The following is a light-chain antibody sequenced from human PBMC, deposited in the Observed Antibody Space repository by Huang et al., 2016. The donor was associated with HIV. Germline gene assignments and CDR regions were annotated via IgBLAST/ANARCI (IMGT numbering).Light chain of an antibody. CDR2: DAS. V-gene: IGKV3-11*01. Sequence: EIVLTQSPATLSLSPGERATLSCRASQSVPSHLAWYQQKPGQAPRLLIYDASNRATGIPARFSGSGSGTEFTLTISNLTSEDFAVYYCQQRSTWPVTFGGGTKVEI. CDR1: QSVPSH. CDR3: QQRSTWPVT. J-gene: IGKJ4*01.